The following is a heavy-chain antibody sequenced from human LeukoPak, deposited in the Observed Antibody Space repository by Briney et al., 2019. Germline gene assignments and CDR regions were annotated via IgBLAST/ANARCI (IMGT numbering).Heavy chain of an antibody. CDR3: ARHCCSGPAKRVFDI. V-gene: IGHV4-39*01. CDR2: ISYSGNT. Sequence: SSETLSLTCTVSGVSIISSDYHWGWVRQPPGKGLEWIGTISYSGNTDYNPSLRSRVTISVDTSNNQFSLRLGSVTAADTAVYHCARHCCSGPAKRVFDIWGQGTMVTVSS. CDR1: GVSIISSDYH. D-gene: IGHD2-15*01. J-gene: IGHJ3*02.